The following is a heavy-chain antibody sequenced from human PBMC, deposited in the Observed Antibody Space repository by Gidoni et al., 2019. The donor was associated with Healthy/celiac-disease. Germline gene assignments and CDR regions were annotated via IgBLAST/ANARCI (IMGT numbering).Heavy chain of an antibody. CDR3: AKVGEYPEYYGMDV. CDR2: ISYDGSNK. J-gene: IGHJ6*02. CDR1: GFTFSSYG. V-gene: IGHV3-30*18. D-gene: IGHD1-26*01. Sequence: QVQLVESGGGVVQPGRSLRLSCAASGFTFSSYGMHWVRQAPGKGLEWVAVISYDGSNKYYADSVKGRFTISRDNSKNTLYLQMNSLRAEDTAVYYCAKVGEYPEYYGMDVWGQGTTVTVSS.